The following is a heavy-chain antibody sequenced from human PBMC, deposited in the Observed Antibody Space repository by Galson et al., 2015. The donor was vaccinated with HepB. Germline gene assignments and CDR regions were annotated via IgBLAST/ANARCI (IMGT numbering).Heavy chain of an antibody. Sequence: SVKVSCKASGYTFTSYAMHWVRQAPGQRLEWMGWINAGNGNTKYSQKFQGRVTITRDTSASTAYMELSSLRSEDTAVYYCAADVGGYDLSYYGMDVWGQGTTVTVSS. CDR1: GYTFTSYA. CDR3: AADVGGYDLSYYGMDV. D-gene: IGHD5-12*01. V-gene: IGHV1-3*01. CDR2: INAGNGNT. J-gene: IGHJ6*02.